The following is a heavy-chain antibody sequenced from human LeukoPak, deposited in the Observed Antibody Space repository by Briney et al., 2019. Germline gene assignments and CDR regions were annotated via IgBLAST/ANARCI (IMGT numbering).Heavy chain of an antibody. CDR1: GFTFSSYG. J-gene: IGHJ4*02. CDR3: AKVRPLDSSPSDY. Sequence: PGGSLRLSCAASGFTFSSYGTHWVRQAPGKGLEWVAFIRYDGSNKYYADSVKGRFTISRDNSKNTLYLQMNSLRAEDTAVYYCAKVRPLDSSPSDYWGQGTLVTVSS. CDR2: IRYDGSNK. D-gene: IGHD3-22*01. V-gene: IGHV3-30*02.